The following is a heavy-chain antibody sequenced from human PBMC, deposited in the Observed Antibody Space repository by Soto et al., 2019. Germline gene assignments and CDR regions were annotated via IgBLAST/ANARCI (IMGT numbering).Heavy chain of an antibody. CDR3: ARGRTRALDY. J-gene: IGHJ4*02. Sequence: QIQLVQSGAEVKKPGASVKVSCKASGYIFPSQGISWVRQAPGQGLEWMGWISTYNGNPNYAQKLQGRVTMTTNTSTTTAFLELRSLTSDDTAVYYCARGRTRALDYWGQGTPVIVSS. CDR2: ISTYNGNP. CDR1: GYIFPSQG. D-gene: IGHD1-7*01. V-gene: IGHV1-18*01.